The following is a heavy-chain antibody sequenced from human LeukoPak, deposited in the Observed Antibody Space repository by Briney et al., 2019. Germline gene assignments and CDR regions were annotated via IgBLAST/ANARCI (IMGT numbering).Heavy chain of an antibody. J-gene: IGHJ4*02. CDR2: ISYDGSNK. CDR1: GFTFSSYG. D-gene: IGHD3-22*01. Sequence: GGPLRLSCAASGFTFSSYGMHWVRQAPGKGLEWVAVISYDGSNKYYADSVKGRFTISRDNSKNTLYLQMNSLRAEDTAVYYCARETYYYDSSGYYLLSGGVVDYRGQGTLVTVSS. V-gene: IGHV3-30*03. CDR3: ARETYYYDSSGYYLLSGGVVDY.